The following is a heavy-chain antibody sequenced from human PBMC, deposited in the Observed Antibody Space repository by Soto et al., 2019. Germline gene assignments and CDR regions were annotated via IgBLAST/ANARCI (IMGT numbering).Heavy chain of an antibody. Sequence: PGASLKISCKGSGYTFTNYWIGWVRQMPGKGLEWMGIIYPGDSDTKYNPSFQGQFTISAAKSITTTYLRWTSLKASDTAIYYCAASIFYYGMDVWGQGTTVTVSS. CDR2: IYPGDSDT. CDR3: AASIFYYGMDV. V-gene: IGHV5-51*01. CDR1: GYTFTNYW. J-gene: IGHJ6*02.